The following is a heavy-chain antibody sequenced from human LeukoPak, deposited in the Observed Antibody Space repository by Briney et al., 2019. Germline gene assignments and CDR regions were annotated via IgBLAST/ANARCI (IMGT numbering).Heavy chain of an antibody. Sequence: GGSLRLSCAASGFTFSSYAMSWVRQAPGKGLEWVAVISYDGSNKYYADSVKGRFTISRDNSKNTLYLQMNSLRAEDTAVYYCARGSRHYYYDSSGYYYSGSGRTLDYWGQGTLVTVSS. CDR3: ARGSRHYYYDSSGYYYSGSGRTLDY. CDR2: ISYDGSNK. J-gene: IGHJ4*02. V-gene: IGHV3-30-3*01. CDR1: GFTFSSYA. D-gene: IGHD3-22*01.